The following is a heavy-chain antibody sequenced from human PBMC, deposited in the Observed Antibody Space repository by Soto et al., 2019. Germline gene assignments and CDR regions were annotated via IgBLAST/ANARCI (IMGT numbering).Heavy chain of an antibody. D-gene: IGHD1-26*01. J-gene: IGHJ3*02. CDR3: ATPSGSYGRGDAFDI. Sequence: GGSLRLSCAASGFTVSSNYMSWVRQAPGKGLEWVSVIYSGGSTYYADSVKGRFTISRDNSKNTLYLQMNSLRAEDTAVYYCATPSGSYGRGDAFDIWGQGTMVTVSS. V-gene: IGHV3-53*01. CDR2: IYSGGST. CDR1: GFTVSSNY.